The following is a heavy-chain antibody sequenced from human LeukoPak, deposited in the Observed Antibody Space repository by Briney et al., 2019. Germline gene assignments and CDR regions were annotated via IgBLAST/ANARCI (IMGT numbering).Heavy chain of an antibody. CDR2: ISPSGGST. D-gene: IGHD4-23*01. CDR3: ARKSSQGNAGYFQH. J-gene: IGHJ1*01. Sequence: ASVKVSCKASGYTFTSYYIHWVRQAPGQGLEWMGVISPSGGSTTYAQKSQGRVTMTRDTSTSTVYMELSSLTSEDTAVYYCARKSSQGNAGYFQHWGQGTLVTVS. CDR1: GYTFTSYY. V-gene: IGHV1-46*01.